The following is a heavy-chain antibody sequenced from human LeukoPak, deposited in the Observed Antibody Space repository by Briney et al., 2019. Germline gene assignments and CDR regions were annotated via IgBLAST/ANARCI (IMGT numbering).Heavy chain of an antibody. Sequence: GESLKISCQGSGYSFTSYWIGWVRQMPGKGLEWMGIIYPGDSDTRYSPSFQGQVTISADKSISTAYLQWSSLKASDTAMYYCARIHADCSSTSCSGAWQFYYGMDVWGQGTTDTVSS. V-gene: IGHV5-51*01. D-gene: IGHD2-2*01. CDR3: ARIHADCSSTSCSGAWQFYYGMDV. CDR2: IYPGDSDT. CDR1: GYSFTSYW. J-gene: IGHJ6*02.